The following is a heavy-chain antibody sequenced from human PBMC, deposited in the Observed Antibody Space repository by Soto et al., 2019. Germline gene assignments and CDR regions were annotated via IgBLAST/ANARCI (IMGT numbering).Heavy chain of an antibody. D-gene: IGHD4-4*01. J-gene: IGHJ5*02. Sequence: GGSLRLSCAASGFIFNNYAIHWVRQAPGKGLEWVAFISYDGSDKEYADSVKGRFTISRDNFNNTVYLQMNSLRAEDTAVFYCAKLSVNNYLDPRGPGTLVTVSS. CDR2: ISYDGSDK. CDR1: GFIFNNYA. V-gene: IGHV3-30*18. CDR3: AKLSVNNYLDP.